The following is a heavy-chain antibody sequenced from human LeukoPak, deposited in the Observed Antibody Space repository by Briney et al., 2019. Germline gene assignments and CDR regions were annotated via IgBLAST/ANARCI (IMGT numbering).Heavy chain of an antibody. V-gene: IGHV4-31*03. D-gene: IGHD5-18*01. Sequence: SETLSLTCTVSGGYLNSGDYYWSWIRQHPGKALEWIGYIYYIGSTYYNPSLKSRVTMSVDTSKTQFSLNLNSVTAADTAVYYCARVDTAMVIDYWGQGTLVTVSS. CDR2: IYYIGST. J-gene: IGHJ4*02. CDR3: ARVDTAMVIDY. CDR1: GGYLNSGDYY.